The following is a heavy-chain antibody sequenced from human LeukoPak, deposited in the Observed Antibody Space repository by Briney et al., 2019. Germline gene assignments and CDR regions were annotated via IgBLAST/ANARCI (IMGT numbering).Heavy chain of an antibody. D-gene: IGHD1/OR15-1a*01. J-gene: IGHJ4*02. V-gene: IGHV4-34*01. CDR3: ARGRTNSRYHDY. Sequence: PSETLSLTCSVSGGSLTNYYWGWIRQPPGKGLEWIGEINHSGSTNYNPSLKSRVTISVDTSKNQFSLKLSSVTAADTAVYYCARGRTNSRYHDYWGQGTLVTVSS. CDR2: INHSGST. CDR1: GGSLTNYY.